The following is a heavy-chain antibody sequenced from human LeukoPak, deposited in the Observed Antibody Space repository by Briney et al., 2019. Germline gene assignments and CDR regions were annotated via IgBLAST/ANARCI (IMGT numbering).Heavy chain of an antibody. J-gene: IGHJ6*04. V-gene: IGHV1-18*04. D-gene: IGHD4-17*01. CDR1: GYTFTSYG. Sequence: GASVKVSCKASGYTFTSYGISWVRQAPGQGLEWMGWISAYNGNTNYAQKLQGRVTMTTDTSTSTAYMEPRSLRSDDTAVYYCARGGGYGDYPLDGMDVWGKGTTVTVSS. CDR3: ARGGGYGDYPLDGMDV. CDR2: ISAYNGNT.